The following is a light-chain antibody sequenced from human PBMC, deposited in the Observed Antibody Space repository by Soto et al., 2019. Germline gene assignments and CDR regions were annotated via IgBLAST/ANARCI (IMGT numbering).Light chain of an antibody. Sequence: QSALTQPASVSGSPGQSITISCTGTSSDVGSYNLVSWYQQHPGKAPKLMIYEVSKRPSGVSNRFSGSKSGNTASLTISGLQAEDEADYYCCSYAGISTPLIFGTGTKVTVL. J-gene: IGLJ1*01. CDR2: EVS. CDR1: SSDVGSYNL. V-gene: IGLV2-23*02. CDR3: CSYAGISTPLI.